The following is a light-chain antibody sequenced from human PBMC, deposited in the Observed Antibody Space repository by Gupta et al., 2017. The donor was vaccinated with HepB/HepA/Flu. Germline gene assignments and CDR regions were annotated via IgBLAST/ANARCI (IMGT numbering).Light chain of an antibody. CDR3: SSYADSNNYV. J-gene: IGLJ1*01. CDR1: SRAVGSYNF. CDR2: DVN. Sequence: QSALTQPPSASGSPGQSGTISCPGTSRAVGSYNFVSWYQQHPPKAPKLIFYDVNKRPAGVPDRFSGSKSGNTASLTVSGLQAEEEADYYCSSYADSNNYVFGTGTRFTVL. V-gene: IGLV2-8*01.